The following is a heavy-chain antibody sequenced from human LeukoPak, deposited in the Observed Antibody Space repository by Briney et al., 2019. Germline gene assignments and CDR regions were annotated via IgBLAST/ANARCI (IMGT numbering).Heavy chain of an antibody. CDR1: GGTFTSYD. D-gene: IGHD6-19*01. J-gene: IGHJ4*02. Sequence: SVKVSCKASGGTFTSYDMNWVRQAPGQGLEWMGVINPIFGTASYAQKFQGRVTMTMDESTSTAYMGLSSLRSEDTAVYYCARGGRSGWYHGGFDYWGQGTLVTVSS. CDR3: ARGGRSGWYHGGFDY. V-gene: IGHV1-69*05. CDR2: INPIFGTA.